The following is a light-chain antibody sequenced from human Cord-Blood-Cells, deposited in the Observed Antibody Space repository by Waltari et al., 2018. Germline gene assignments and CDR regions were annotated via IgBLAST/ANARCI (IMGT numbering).Light chain of an antibody. Sequence: DIQMTQSPSSLSASVGGRDTIPVRARQRISIYLNWYQQIPGKAPKLLIYAASILQSGVPLRCRGSGSGRDSAFSTSSMQTEDCVPSDGQASYNTPALTFGGGTKVEIK. CDR2: AAS. CDR1: QRISIY. CDR3: QASYNTPALT. V-gene: IGKV1-39*01. J-gene: IGKJ4*01.